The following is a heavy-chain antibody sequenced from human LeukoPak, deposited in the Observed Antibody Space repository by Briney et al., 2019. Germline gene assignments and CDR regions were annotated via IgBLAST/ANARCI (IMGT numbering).Heavy chain of an antibody. J-gene: IGHJ4*02. CDR2: ISTSTTTV. D-gene: IGHD4-17*01. CDR1: RFTFSSYS. V-gene: IGHV3-48*02. Sequence: GGSLRLSCAASRFTFSSYSFNWVRQAPGKGLEWVSYISTSTTTVYYADSVEGRFTISRDNAKNSLYLQMNSLRDEDTAVYYCARDGYGDYLFDHWGQGTLVTVSS. CDR3: ARDGYGDYLFDH.